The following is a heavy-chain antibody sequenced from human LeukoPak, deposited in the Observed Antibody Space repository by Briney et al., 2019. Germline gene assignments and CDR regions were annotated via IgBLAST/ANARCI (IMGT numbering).Heavy chain of an antibody. J-gene: IGHJ2*01. CDR1: GSTFTGYY. V-gene: IGHV1-2*02. Sequence: SVKVSCKASGSTFTGYYMHWVRQSPGQRLEWRGWINPNSGGTNYAQKFQGRVTMPRDTSITTAYMELSRLSSDDTAVYYCARHPGKVTNDWYFDLWGRGTLVTVSS. CDR2: INPNSGGT. D-gene: IGHD4-23*01. CDR3: ARHPGKVTNDWYFDL.